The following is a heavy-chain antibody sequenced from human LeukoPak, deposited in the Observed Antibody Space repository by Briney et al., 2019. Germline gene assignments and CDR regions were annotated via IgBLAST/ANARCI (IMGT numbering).Heavy chain of an antibody. J-gene: IGHJ4*02. CDR2: IYYTGST. V-gene: IGHV4-59*08. CDR3: ARHLGKWGWDY. D-gene: IGHD7-27*01. CDR1: GGSISSYY. Sequence: KTSETLSLTCTVSGGSISSYYWGWIRQPPGKGLEWIGNIYYTGSTKYNPSLRSRVTISVDPSKNQFSLELTSVTAADTAVYYCARHLGKWGWDYWGQGTLVTVSS.